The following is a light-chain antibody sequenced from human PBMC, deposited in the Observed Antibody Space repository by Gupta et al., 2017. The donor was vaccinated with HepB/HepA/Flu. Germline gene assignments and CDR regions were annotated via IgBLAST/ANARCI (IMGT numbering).Light chain of an antibody. Sequence: SVLTQPPSVSGAPGQRVTISCPGTSPNIGADYDVHWYQQLPGTAPKLLIYGNSNRPSGVPDRFSGSKSGTSASLTITGLQAEDEADYYCQSYDSSLSGSVVFGGGTKLTVL. J-gene: IGLJ2*01. CDR3: QSYDSSLSGSVV. V-gene: IGLV1-40*01. CDR1: SPNIGADYD. CDR2: GNS.